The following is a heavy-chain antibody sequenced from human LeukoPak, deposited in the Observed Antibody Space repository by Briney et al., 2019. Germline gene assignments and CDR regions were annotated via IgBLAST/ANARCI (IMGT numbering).Heavy chain of an antibody. J-gene: IGHJ4*02. V-gene: IGHV3-23*01. CDR3: AKGDIVVVPAAHTFDY. CDR2: ISGSGGST. Sequence: PGGSLRLSCAASGFTFSSYAMSWVRQAPGKGLEWVSAISGSGGSTYYADSVKGRFTISRDNSKNTLYLQMNSLRAKDTAVYYCAKGDIVVVPAAHTFDYWGQGTLVTVSS. D-gene: IGHD2-2*01. CDR1: GFTFSSYA.